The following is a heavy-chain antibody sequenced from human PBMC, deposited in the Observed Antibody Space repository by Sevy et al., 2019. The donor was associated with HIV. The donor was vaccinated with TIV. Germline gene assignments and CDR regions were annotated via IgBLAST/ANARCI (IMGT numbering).Heavy chain of an antibody. Sequence: GGSLRLSCAASGFTFSSFAMSWVRQTPGKGLEWVSGLNGSGGRTYYPDSVKGRFTISRDNSKNTLYLQMNSLRAEDTAVDYYAKDTDSGSYLNDAFDIWGQGTMVTVSS. D-gene: IGHD1-26*01. V-gene: IGHV3-23*01. CDR3: AKDTDSGSYLNDAFDI. CDR1: GFTFSSFA. CDR2: LNGSGGRT. J-gene: IGHJ3*02.